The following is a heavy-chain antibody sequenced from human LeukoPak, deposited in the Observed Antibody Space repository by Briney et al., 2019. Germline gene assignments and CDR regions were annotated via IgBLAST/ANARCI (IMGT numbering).Heavy chain of an antibody. CDR1: GFTFSSYA. CDR3: GREPRYSSSQNY. V-gene: IGHV3-30-3*01. CDR2: ISYDGSNK. Sequence: GGSLRLSCAASGFTFSSYAMHWVRQAPGKGLEWVAVISYDGSNKYYADSVKGRFTISRDNSKNTLYLQMNSLRAEDTAVYYCGREPRYSSSQNYGGQETLVTASS. D-gene: IGHD6-13*01. J-gene: IGHJ4*02.